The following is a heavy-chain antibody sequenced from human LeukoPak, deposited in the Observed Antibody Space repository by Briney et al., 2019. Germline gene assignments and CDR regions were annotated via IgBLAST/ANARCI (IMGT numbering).Heavy chain of an antibody. CDR3: ASGGYSYAGFYYYYMDV. CDR2: ISGSGGST. J-gene: IGHJ6*03. Sequence: GGSLRLSCAASGFTFSSYGMHWVRQAPGKGLEWVSAISGSGGSTYYADSVKGRFTISRDNSKNTLYLQMNSLRAEDTAVYYCASGGYSYAGFYYYYMDVWGKGTTVTVSS. CDR1: GFTFSSYG. V-gene: IGHV3-23*01. D-gene: IGHD5-18*01.